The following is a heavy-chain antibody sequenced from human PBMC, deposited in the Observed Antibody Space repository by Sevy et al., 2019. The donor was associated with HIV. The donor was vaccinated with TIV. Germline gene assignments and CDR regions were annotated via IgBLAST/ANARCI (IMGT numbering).Heavy chain of an antibody. D-gene: IGHD1-1*01. Sequence: GGSLRLSCVVSGFSFSNYWMTWVRQAPGKGLEWVANIKPEGSVKSYVDSVKGRFTISRDNAKNSLSLQMNSLSAEDTAVYYCARDTNYFYVDVWGKGPRSPSP. V-gene: IGHV3-7*01. CDR1: GFSFSNYW. J-gene: IGHJ6*03. CDR2: IKPEGSVK. CDR3: ARDTNYFYVDV.